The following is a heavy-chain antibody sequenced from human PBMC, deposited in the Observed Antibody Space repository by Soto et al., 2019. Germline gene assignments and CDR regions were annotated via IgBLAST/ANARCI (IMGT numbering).Heavy chain of an antibody. D-gene: IGHD3-3*01. CDR3: ARDRYYDFWSGYYTPFGMDV. V-gene: IGHV3-48*03. CDR2: ISSSGSTI. CDR1: GFTFSSYE. Sequence: GGSLRLSCAASGFTFSSYEMNWVRQAPGKGLEWVSYISSSGSTIYYADSVKGRFTISRDNAKNSLYLQMNSLRAEDTAVYYCARDRYYDFWSGYYTPFGMDVWGQGTTVTVS. J-gene: IGHJ6*02.